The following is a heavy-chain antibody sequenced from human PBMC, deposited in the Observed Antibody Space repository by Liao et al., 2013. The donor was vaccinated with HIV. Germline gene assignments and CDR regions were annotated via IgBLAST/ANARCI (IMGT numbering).Heavy chain of an antibody. Sequence: QVQLQQWGAGLLKPSETLSLTCTVSGGSFSGYYWNWIRLPPREGAWSGLGKVNHSGSTNYSPSLKSRVTISVDTSKNQLSLRLTSVTAADTAVYYCARGLSSAVRGAGISRGVWGKGTTVTVSS. CDR1: GGSFSGYY. CDR3: ARGLSSAVRGAGISRGV. V-gene: IGHV4-34*01. CDR2: VNHSGST. D-gene: IGHD3-10*01. J-gene: IGHJ6*04.